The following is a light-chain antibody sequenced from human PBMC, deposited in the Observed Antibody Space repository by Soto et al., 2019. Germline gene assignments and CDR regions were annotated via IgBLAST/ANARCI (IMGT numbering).Light chain of an antibody. V-gene: IGLV6-57*01. CDR2: EDN. Sequence: NFMLTQPHSVSESPGQTVIISCTRSSDSIASNYVQWYQQRPGSSPTTVIYEDNQTPSGVPDRFSGSIDSSSNSASLTISGLETEDEADYYCQSYDATNQVFGGGTELTVL. J-gene: IGLJ3*02. CDR1: SDSIASNY. CDR3: QSYDATNQV.